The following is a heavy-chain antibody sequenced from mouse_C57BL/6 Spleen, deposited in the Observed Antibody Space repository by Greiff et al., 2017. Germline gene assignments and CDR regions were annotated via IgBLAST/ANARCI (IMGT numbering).Heavy chain of an antibody. J-gene: IGHJ2*01. D-gene: IGHD2-1*01. CDR3: ARREDGNYFDY. Sequence: ESGPGILQSSPTLSLTCSFSGFSLSTSGMGVSWIRQPSGKGLEWLAHIYWDDDKRYNPSLESLLTISKDTSRNQVFLKSTSVDAADTATYYCARREDGNYFDYWGQGTTLTVAS. CDR2: IYWDDDK. V-gene: IGHV8-12*01. CDR1: GFSLSTSGMG.